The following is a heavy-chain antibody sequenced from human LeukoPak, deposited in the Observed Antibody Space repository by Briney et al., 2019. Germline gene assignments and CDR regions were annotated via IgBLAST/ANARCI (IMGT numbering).Heavy chain of an antibody. J-gene: IGHJ4*02. V-gene: IGHV3-30*18. Sequence: GGSLRLSCAASGLTFSSYAMHWVRQAPGKGLEWVAVISYDGRNKYYAESVKGRITISRDNSKNTLYLQMNSLRAEDTAAYHCAKSLSSSGIIKAGLEYWGQGMLVTVSS. D-gene: IGHD1-14*01. CDR1: GLTFSSYA. CDR3: AKSLSSSGIIKAGLEY. CDR2: ISYDGRNK.